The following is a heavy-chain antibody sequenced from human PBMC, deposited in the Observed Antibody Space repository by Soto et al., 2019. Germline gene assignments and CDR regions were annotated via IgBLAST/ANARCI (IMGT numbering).Heavy chain of an antibody. CDR3: ARHQGSGWYDYFDY. D-gene: IGHD6-19*01. CDR1: GDSISSNSYY. J-gene: IGHJ4*02. CDR2: IHSNGNT. V-gene: IGHV4-39*01. Sequence: QLQLQESGPRLVKPSETLSLTCTVFGDSISSNSYYWAWIRQPPGKGLEWIGSIHSNGNTLHNPSLKSRVTISVDTSKDQFSLNLNSVTAADTAVFFCARHQGSGWYDYFDYWGQGTLVTVSS.